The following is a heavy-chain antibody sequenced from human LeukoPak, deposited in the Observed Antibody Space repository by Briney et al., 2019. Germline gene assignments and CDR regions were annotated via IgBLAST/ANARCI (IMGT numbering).Heavy chain of an antibody. D-gene: IGHD2-15*01. CDR2: INPNSGGT. CDR1: EYTFTGYY. J-gene: IGHJ6*02. CDR3: ARSQIVVVVANYYGMDV. Sequence: ASVKVSCKASEYTFTGYYMHWVRQAPGQGLEWMGWINPNSGGTNYAQKFQGRVTMTRDTSISTAYMELSRLRSDDTAVYYCARSQIVVVVANYYGMDVWGQGTTVTVSS. V-gene: IGHV1-2*02.